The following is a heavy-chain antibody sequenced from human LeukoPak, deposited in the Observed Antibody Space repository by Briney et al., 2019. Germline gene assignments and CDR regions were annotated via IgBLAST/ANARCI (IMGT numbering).Heavy chain of an antibody. CDR3: AKFDAEYTGSYSYYYYMDV. Sequence: GGSLRLSCAASGFTFSSYVMSWVRQAPGKGLEWVSTISGRGGSTYYADSVRGRFTISRDYSKNTLYLQLNSLRAEDTAVYYCAKFDAEYTGSYSYYYYMDVWGKGTTVTVSS. V-gene: IGHV3-23*01. J-gene: IGHJ6*03. D-gene: IGHD1-26*01. CDR2: ISGRGGST. CDR1: GFTFSSYV.